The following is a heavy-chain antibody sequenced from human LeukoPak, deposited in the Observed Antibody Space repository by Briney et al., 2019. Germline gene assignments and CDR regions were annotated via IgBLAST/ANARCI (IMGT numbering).Heavy chain of an antibody. CDR1: GFTFSSYW. D-gene: IGHD3-22*01. CDR2: INSDGSSR. Sequence: PGGSLRLSCAASGFTFSSYWMHWVRQAPGKGLGWVSRINSDGSSRIYADSVKGRFTISRDNAKNSLYLQMNSLRAEDTAVYYCARDGQYYYDSSGYWFPDYWGQGTLVTVSS. J-gene: IGHJ4*02. V-gene: IGHV3-74*01. CDR3: ARDGQYYYDSSGYWFPDY.